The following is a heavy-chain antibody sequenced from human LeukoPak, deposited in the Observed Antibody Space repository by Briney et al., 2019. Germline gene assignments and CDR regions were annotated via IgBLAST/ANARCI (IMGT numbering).Heavy chain of an antibody. CDR2: INHSGST. CDR3: AREKGGVDSLTMVRGVMKEDSYYHYYMDV. V-gene: IGHV4-34*08. CDR1: GFTFSSYS. D-gene: IGHD3-10*01. Sequence: KTGGSLRLSCAASGFTFSSYSMNWVRQAPGTGLEWIGEINHSGSTNYNPSLKSRVTISVDTSKNQFSLKLSSVTAADTAVYYCAREKGGVDSLTMVRGVMKEDSYYHYYMDVWGKGTTVTISS. J-gene: IGHJ6*03.